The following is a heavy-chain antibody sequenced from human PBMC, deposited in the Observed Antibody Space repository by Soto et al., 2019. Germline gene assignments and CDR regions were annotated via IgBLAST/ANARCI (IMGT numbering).Heavy chain of an antibody. CDR1: GFTFSNCA. CDR3: ARDNDFWSGYYVKYYFDY. D-gene: IGHD3-3*01. Sequence: PGGSLRLSCSVSGFTFSNCAMHWVRQAPGKGLEYVSAISSNGGSTYYADSVKGRFTISRDNSKNTLYVQMSSLRAEDTAVYYCARDNDFWSGYYVKYYFDYWGQGTLVTVSS. CDR2: ISSNGGST. J-gene: IGHJ4*02. V-gene: IGHV3-64*05.